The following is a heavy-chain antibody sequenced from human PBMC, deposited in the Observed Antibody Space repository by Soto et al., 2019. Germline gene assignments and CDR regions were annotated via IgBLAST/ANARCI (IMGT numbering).Heavy chain of an antibody. J-gene: IGHJ4*02. CDR1: GGTFSSYA. Sequence: SVKVSCKASGGTFSSYAISWVRQAPGQGLEWMGGIIPIFGTANYAQKFQGRVTITADESTSTAYMELSSLRSEDTAVYYCARVGGDITAADTYWGQGTLVTVSS. V-gene: IGHV1-69*13. D-gene: IGHD6-13*01. CDR2: IIPIFGTA. CDR3: ARVGGDITAADTY.